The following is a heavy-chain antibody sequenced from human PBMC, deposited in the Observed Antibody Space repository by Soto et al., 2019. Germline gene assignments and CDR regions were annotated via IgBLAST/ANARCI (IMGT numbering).Heavy chain of an antibody. V-gene: IGHV3-9*01. CDR1: GFTFEDYA. CDR2: ITWNSGSI. CDR3: TKNKRITIFGVVTPPWYFDL. Sequence: EVQLVESGGGLVQPGRSLRLSCAASGFTFEDYALHWVRQAPRKGLEWISGITWNSGSIGYADSVKGRFTISRDNAKNSLYLQMNSLRAEDTALYYCTKNKRITIFGVVTPPWYFDLWGRGTLVTVSS. D-gene: IGHD3-3*01. J-gene: IGHJ2*01.